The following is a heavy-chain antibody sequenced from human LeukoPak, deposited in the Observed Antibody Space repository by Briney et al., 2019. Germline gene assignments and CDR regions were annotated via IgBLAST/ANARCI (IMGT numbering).Heavy chain of an antibody. CDR1: GGSISSSSYY. J-gene: IGHJ6*03. D-gene: IGHD3-22*01. Sequence: SETLSLTCTVSGGSISSSSYYWGWIRQPPGKGLEWIGSIYYSGSTYYNPSLKSRVTISVDTSKNQFSLKLSSVTAADTAVYYCARGVDDSSGYYSSGMDYMDVWGKGTTVTVSS. V-gene: IGHV4-39*01. CDR3: ARGVDDSSGYYSSGMDYMDV. CDR2: IYYSGST.